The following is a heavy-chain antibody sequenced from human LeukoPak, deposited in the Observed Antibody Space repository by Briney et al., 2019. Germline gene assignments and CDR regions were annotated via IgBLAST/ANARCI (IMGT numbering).Heavy chain of an antibody. CDR2: VYRSGTT. CDR1: GYSISSGYY. D-gene: IGHD6-25*01. J-gene: IGHJ3*02. Sequence: PSETLSLTCAVSGYSISSGYYWGWIRPPPGKGLEWIGSVYRSGTTYYNPSLKSRVTISMDTSTNQFSLKLSSETAADTAVYYCARMSGNAFDIWGQGTMVTVSS. CDR3: ARMSGNAFDI. V-gene: IGHV4-38-2*01.